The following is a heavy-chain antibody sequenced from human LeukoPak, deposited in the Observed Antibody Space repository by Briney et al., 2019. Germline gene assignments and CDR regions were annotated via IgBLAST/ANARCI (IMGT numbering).Heavy chain of an antibody. V-gene: IGHV1-24*01. D-gene: IGHD6-19*01. Sequence: ASVKVSCKVSGYTLTELSMHWVRQAPGKGLEWMGGFDPEDGETIYAQKFQGRVTMTEDTSTDTAYMELSSLRSEDTAVYYYATLGEQWLVRRLVGYFDLWGRGTLVTVSS. CDR3: ATLGEQWLVRRLVGYFDL. CDR1: GYTLTELS. J-gene: IGHJ2*01. CDR2: FDPEDGET.